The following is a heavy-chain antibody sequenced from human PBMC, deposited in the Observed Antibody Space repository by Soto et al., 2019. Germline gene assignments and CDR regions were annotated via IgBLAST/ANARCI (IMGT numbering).Heavy chain of an antibody. Sequence: QVQLVESGGGVVQPGRSLRLSCAASGFTFSSYAMHWVRQAPGKGREWVAVISYDGSNKYYADSVKGRFTISRDNSKNTLYLQMNSLRAEDTAVYYCARGEYYGSGRGGMDFWGQGTTVTVSS. CDR1: GFTFSSYA. J-gene: IGHJ6*02. CDR2: ISYDGSNK. V-gene: IGHV3-30-3*01. D-gene: IGHD3-10*01. CDR3: ARGEYYGSGRGGMDF.